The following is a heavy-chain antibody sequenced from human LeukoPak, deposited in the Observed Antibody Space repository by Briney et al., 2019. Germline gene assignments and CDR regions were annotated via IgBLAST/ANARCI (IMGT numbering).Heavy chain of an antibody. CDR2: INPSGGST. V-gene: IGHV1-46*02. CDR1: GYTFNSYY. CDR3: ARAGDTAMVIEY. J-gene: IGHJ4*02. Sequence: ASVKVSCKASGYTFNSYYMHWVRQAPGQGLEWMGIINPSGGSTSHAQKFQGRVTMTRDTSTSTVYMELSSLRSEDTAVCYCARAGDTAMVIEYWGQGTLVTISS. D-gene: IGHD5-18*01.